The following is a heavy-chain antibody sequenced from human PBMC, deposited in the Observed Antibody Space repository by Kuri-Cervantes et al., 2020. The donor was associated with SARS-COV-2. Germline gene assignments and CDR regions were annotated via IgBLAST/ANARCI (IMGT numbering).Heavy chain of an antibody. D-gene: IGHD4-17*01. V-gene: IGHV4-59*12. J-gene: IGHJ3*02. Sequence: SETLSLTCAVYGGSLSDYYWSWIRQPPGKGLEWIGYIYYSGSTNYNPSLKSRVTISVDTSKNQFSLKLGSVTAADTAVYYCARPRYGDYDGAFDIWGQGTMVTVSS. CDR2: IYYSGST. CDR3: ARPRYGDYDGAFDI. CDR1: GGSLSDYY.